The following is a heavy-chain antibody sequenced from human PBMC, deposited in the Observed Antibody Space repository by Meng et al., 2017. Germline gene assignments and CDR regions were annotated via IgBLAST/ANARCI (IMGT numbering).Heavy chain of an antibody. Sequence: GESLKISCAASGFTFSSYSMNWVRQAPGKGLEWVSSISRGSSYIYYADSVKGRFTISRDNAKNSLYLQMNSLRAEDTAVYYCARDRYGDYAFWLDYYYYYGMDVWGQGTTVTVSS. D-gene: IGHD4-17*01. CDR1: GFTFSSYS. J-gene: IGHJ6*02. CDR3: ARDRYGDYAFWLDYYYYYGMDV. CDR2: ISRGSSYI. V-gene: IGHV3-21*01.